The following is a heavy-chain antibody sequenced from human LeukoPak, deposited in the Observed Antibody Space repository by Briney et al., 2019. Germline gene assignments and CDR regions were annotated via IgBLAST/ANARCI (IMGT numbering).Heavy chain of an antibody. D-gene: IGHD1-26*01. CDR2: INHSGST. CDR3: ARRAPAFGGSYPFDY. Sequence: SETLSLTCAVYGGSFSGYYWSWIRQPPGKGLERIGEINHSGSTNYNPSLKSRVTISVDTSKNQFSLKLSSVTAADTAVYYCARRAPAFGGSYPFDYWGQGTLVTVSS. V-gene: IGHV4-34*01. CDR1: GGSFSGYY. J-gene: IGHJ4*02.